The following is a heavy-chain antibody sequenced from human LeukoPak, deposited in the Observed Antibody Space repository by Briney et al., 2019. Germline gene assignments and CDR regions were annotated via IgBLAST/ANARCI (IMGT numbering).Heavy chain of an antibody. D-gene: IGHD2-2*01. CDR1: GYTFTGNH. V-gene: IGHV1-2*02. CDR3: ARDGCSSTSCFFDY. J-gene: IGHJ4*02. CDR2: IDPNSGGT. Sequence: ASVKVSCKASGYTFTGNHVHWVRQAPGQGLEWMGWIDPNSGGTKYAQKFQDRVTMTTDTSTSTAYMELRSLRSDDTAVYYCARDGCSSTSCFFDYWGQGTLVTVSS.